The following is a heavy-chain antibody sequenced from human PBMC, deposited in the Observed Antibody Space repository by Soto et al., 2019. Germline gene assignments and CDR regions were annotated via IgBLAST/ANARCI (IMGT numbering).Heavy chain of an antibody. CDR1: GGSFSGYY. J-gene: IGHJ6*02. CDR3: ARGSLIVLMVYAQYGMDV. V-gene: IGHV4-34*01. Sequence: SLTCAVYGGSFSGYYWSWIRQPPGKGLEWIGEINHSGSTNYNPSLKSRVTISVDTSKNQFSLKLSSVTAADTAVYYCARGSLIVLMVYAQYGMDVWGQGTTVTVSS. D-gene: IGHD2-8*01. CDR2: INHSGST.